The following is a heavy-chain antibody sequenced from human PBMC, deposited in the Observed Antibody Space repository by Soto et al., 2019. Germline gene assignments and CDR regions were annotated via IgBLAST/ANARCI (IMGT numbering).Heavy chain of an antibody. CDR3: ASWYYYYSSGYYWAFDY. Sequence: SETLSLTCAVYGGSFSGYYWSWIRQPPGKGLEWIGEINHSGSTNYNPSLKSRVTISVDTSKNQFSLKLSSVTAADTAVYYCASWYYYYSSGYYWAFDYWGQGTLVTVSS. CDR1: GGSFSGYY. J-gene: IGHJ4*02. V-gene: IGHV4-34*01. CDR2: INHSGST. D-gene: IGHD3-22*01.